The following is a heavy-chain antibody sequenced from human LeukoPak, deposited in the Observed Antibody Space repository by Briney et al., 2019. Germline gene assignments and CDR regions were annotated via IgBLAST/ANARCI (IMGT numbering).Heavy chain of an antibody. Sequence: ASVKVSCKASGYTFASYDINWVRQATGQGLEWMGWMNPNSGNTGYAQKFQGRVTMTRNTSISTAYMELSSLRSEDTAVYYCARGRDIGSGWWIDYWGQGTLVTVSS. CDR3: ARGRDIGSGWWIDY. CDR2: MNPNSGNT. J-gene: IGHJ4*02. CDR1: GYTFASYD. V-gene: IGHV1-8*01. D-gene: IGHD6-19*01.